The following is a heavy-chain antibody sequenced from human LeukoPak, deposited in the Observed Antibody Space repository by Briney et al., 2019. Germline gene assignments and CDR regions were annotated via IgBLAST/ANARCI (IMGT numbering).Heavy chain of an antibody. CDR1: GFTFSSCA. CDR2: ISGSSSNT. J-gene: IGHJ4*02. CDR3: AIYDSSGYYNY. Sequence: GGSLRLSCAASGFTFSSCAMSWVRQAPGKGLEWVSAISGSSSNTYYADSVKGRFTIPRDTSKNTLYLQMNSLRAEDTAVYYCAIYDSSGYYNYWGQGTLVTVSS. V-gene: IGHV3-23*01. D-gene: IGHD3-22*01.